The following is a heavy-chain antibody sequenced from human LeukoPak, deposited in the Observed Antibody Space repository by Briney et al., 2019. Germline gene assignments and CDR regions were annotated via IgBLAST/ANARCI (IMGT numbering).Heavy chain of an antibody. CDR1: GGSISSGGYY. J-gene: IGHJ4*02. CDR3: ARVWGAGSFDY. D-gene: IGHD1-26*01. V-gene: IGHV4-31*03. CDR2: IYYSGST. Sequence: SETLSLTCTVSGGSISSGGYYWSWIRQHPGKGLEWIGYIYYSGSTYYNPSLNSRVSISVDTSKNQFSLNLGSVTAADTAVYYCARVWGAGSFDYWGQGTLVSVSS.